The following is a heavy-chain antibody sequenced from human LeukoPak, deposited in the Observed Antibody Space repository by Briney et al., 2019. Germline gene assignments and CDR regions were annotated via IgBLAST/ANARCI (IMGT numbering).Heavy chain of an antibody. CDR2: MNPNSGNT. D-gene: IGHD2-2*01. V-gene: IGHV1-8*01. CDR1: GYTFTSYD. J-gene: IGHJ6*02. CDR3: ARSRGYCSSTSCYRGYYYGMDV. Sequence: ASVKVSCKAFGYTFTSYDINWVRQATGQGLEWMGWMNPNSGNTGYAQKFQGGVTMTRNASISTAYMELSSLRSEDTAVYYCARSRGYCSSTSCYRGYYYGMDVWGQGTTVTVSS.